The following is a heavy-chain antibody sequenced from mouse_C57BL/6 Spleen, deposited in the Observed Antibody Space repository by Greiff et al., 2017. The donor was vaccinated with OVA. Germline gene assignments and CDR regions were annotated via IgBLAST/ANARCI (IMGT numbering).Heavy chain of an antibody. CDR3: ARWMVVADAMDY. Sequence: EVQLQQSGPELVKPGASVKISCKASGYTFTDYYMNWVKQSHGKSLEWIGDINPNNGGTSYNQKFKGKATLTVDKSSSSAYMELRSLTSEDSAVYYCARWMVVADAMDYWGQGTSVTVSS. V-gene: IGHV1-26*01. D-gene: IGHD1-1*01. CDR2: INPNNGGT. CDR1: GYTFTDYY. J-gene: IGHJ4*01.